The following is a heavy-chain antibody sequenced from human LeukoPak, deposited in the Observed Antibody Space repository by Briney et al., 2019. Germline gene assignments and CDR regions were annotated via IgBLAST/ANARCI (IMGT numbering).Heavy chain of an antibody. CDR3: TTDERIDYYGSGSYLDVDY. D-gene: IGHD3-10*01. Sequence: GGSLRLSCAASGFTFSNAWMSWVRQAPGKGLEWVGRIKSKTDGGTTDYAAPVKGRFTISRDDSKNTLYLQMNSLKTEDTAVYYCTTDERIDYYGSGSYLDVDYWGQGTLVTVSS. V-gene: IGHV3-15*01. J-gene: IGHJ4*02. CDR2: IKSKTDGGTT. CDR1: GFTFSNAW.